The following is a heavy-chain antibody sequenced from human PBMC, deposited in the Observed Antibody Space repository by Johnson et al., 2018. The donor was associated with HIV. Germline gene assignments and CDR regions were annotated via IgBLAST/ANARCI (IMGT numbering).Heavy chain of an antibody. CDR1: GFTFSSYA. D-gene: IGHD6-13*01. Sequence: MLLVESGGGVMQPGKSLRLSCEASGFTFSSYAMSCVRQAPGTGLEWVSALSCSGGSTYYADSVKGRFTISRDNSKNTLYLQMNSLRAEDTAVYYCASKAAGTMHAFDIWGQGTMVTVSS. CDR2: LSCSGGST. J-gene: IGHJ3*02. CDR3: ASKAAGTMHAFDI. V-gene: IGHV3-23*04.